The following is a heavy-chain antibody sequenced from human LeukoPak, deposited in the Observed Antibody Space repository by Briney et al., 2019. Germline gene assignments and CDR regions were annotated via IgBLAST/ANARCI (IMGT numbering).Heavy chain of an antibody. J-gene: IGHJ4*02. Sequence: GASVKVSCKASGYTFTSYDVYGVRQPTAQGLEWMGWVNPNSGETAYAQNFQGRVPMTRDTSINTAYMELGRLRSEDTAVYYWGRGSWTSSFDYWGQGSLVTVSS. CDR1: GYTFTSYD. CDR2: VNPNSGET. CDR3: GRGSWTSSFDY. V-gene: IGHV1-8*02. D-gene: IGHD6-6*01.